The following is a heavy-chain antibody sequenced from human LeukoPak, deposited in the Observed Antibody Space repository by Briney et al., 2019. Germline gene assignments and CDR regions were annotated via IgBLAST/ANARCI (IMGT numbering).Heavy chain of an antibody. D-gene: IGHD3-3*01. Sequence: GGSLRLSCAASGFTFSSYAMSWVRQAPGKGLEWVSAISGSGGSTYYADSVKGRFTISRDNSKNTLYLQMNSLRAEDTAVYYCAKDFRGDFWSGSIDYWGQGTLVTVSS. CDR2: ISGSGGST. CDR3: AKDFRGDFWSGSIDY. V-gene: IGHV3-23*01. J-gene: IGHJ4*02. CDR1: GFTFSSYA.